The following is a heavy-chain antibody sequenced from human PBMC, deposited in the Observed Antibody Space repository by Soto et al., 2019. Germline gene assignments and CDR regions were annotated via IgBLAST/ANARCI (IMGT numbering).Heavy chain of an antibody. J-gene: IGHJ4*02. CDR2: ISSSSSYI. V-gene: IGHV3-21*01. Sequence: EVQLVESGGGLVKPGGSLRLSCAASGLTLRAYGLNWVPQAPGKGLEWVSSISSSSSYIYYADSVKGRFTISRDNAKNSLYLQMNSLRAEDTAVYYCARDQPGYSYGYGLGYWGQGTLVTVSS. D-gene: IGHD5-18*01. CDR3: ARDQPGYSYGYGLGY. CDR1: GLTLRAYG.